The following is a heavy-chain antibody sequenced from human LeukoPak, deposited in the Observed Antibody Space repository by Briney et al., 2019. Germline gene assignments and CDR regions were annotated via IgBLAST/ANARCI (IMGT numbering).Heavy chain of an antibody. CDR3: AKGSRIAARPTIWFDS. V-gene: IGHV3-23*01. CDR1: GFTFSSYA. J-gene: IGHJ5*01. CDR2: GHSDGTA. D-gene: IGHD6-6*01. Sequence: PGGSLRLSCAASGFTFSSYAMNWVRQAPGKGLEWVSSGHSDGTAYYADSVKGRFTISRDNSKNTLSLQMNSLTAEDTAVYYCAKGSRIAARPTIWFDSWGQGTLVTVSS.